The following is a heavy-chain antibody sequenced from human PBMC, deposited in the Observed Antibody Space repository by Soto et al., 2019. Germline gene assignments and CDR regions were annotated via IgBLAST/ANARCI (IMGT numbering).Heavy chain of an antibody. CDR3: ARESPVLLWFGELLYLNYYYGMDV. J-gene: IGHJ6*02. Sequence: ASVKVSCKASGYTFTSYGISWVRQAPGQGLEWMGWISAYNGNTNYAQKLQGRVTMTTDTSTSTAYMELRSLGSDDTAVYYCARESPVLLWFGELLYLNYYYGMDVWGQGTTVTVSS. D-gene: IGHD3-10*01. CDR1: GYTFTSYG. V-gene: IGHV1-18*01. CDR2: ISAYNGNT.